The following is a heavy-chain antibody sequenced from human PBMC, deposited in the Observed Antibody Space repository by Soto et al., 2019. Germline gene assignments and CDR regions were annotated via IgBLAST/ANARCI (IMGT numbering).Heavy chain of an antibody. Sequence: LSLTCTVSGGSISSTSYYWGWVRQPPGKGLEWIGGIFYSGSTYYNPSLKSRVTISVDTSKNQFSLKLSSVTAADTAVYYCARMGLDDTLTGYYFDHWGQGSLVTVSS. CDR1: GGSISSTSYY. CDR2: IFYSGST. CDR3: ARMGLDDTLTGYYFDH. J-gene: IGHJ4*02. D-gene: IGHD3-9*01. V-gene: IGHV4-39*01.